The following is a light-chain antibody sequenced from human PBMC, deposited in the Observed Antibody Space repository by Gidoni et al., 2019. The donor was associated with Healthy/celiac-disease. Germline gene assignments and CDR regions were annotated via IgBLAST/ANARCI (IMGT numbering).Light chain of an antibody. CDR3: YSTDISGTLSV. CDR2: EDN. J-gene: IGLJ2*01. CDR1: ALPKKY. Sequence: SYELTQPPSVSVSPGQTARITCSGNALPKKYAYWYQQKSGQAPVLVIYEDNKRHSGTPERFSGSSSGTMATLTISGAQVEDEGDYYCYSTDISGTLSVFGGGTKLTVL. V-gene: IGLV3-10*01.